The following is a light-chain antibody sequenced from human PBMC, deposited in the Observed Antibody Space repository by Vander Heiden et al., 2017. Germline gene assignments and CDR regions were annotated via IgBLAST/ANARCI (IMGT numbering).Light chain of an antibody. J-gene: IGKJ2*01. CDR2: DAS. Sequence: IQMTQSPSSLSASVGDRVTITCQASQDISNYLNWYQQTPGKAPKLLIYDASNLETGVPSRFSGSGSGTDFTFTISSLQPEDIATYYCQQYDSLPYTFGQGTKLEIK. CDR3: QQYDSLPYT. CDR1: QDISNY. V-gene: IGKV1-33*01.